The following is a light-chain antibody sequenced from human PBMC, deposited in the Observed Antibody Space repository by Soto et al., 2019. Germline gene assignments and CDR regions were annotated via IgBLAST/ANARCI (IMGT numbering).Light chain of an antibody. J-gene: IGLJ2*01. CDR3: AAWDDSLNAVV. CDR2: SNN. Sequence: VLTQPPSASGTPGQRVTISCSGSSSNIGSNTVNWYQQLPGTAPKLLIYSNNQRPSGVPDRFSGSKSGTSASLAISGLQSEDEADYYCAAWDDSLNAVVFGGGTKLTVL. CDR1: SSNIGSNT. V-gene: IGLV1-44*01.